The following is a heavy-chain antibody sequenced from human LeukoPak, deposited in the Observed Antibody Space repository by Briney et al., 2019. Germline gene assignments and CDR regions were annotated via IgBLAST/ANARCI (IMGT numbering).Heavy chain of an antibody. V-gene: IGHV4-34*01. CDR3: ARGRYCSGGSCYWRNWFDP. CDR1: GGSFSGYY. Sequence: SETLSLTCAVYGGSFSGYYWSWIRQPPGKGLEWIGKINHSGSTNYNPSLKSRVTISVDTSKNQFSLKLSSVTAADTAVYYCARGRYCSGGSCYWRNWFDPWGQGTLVTVSS. D-gene: IGHD2-15*01. CDR2: INHSGST. J-gene: IGHJ5*02.